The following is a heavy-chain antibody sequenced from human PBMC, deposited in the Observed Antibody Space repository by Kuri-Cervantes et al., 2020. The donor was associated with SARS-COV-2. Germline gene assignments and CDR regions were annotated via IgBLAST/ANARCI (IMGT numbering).Heavy chain of an antibody. Sequence: GESLKISCAASGFTFSSYAMHWVRQAPGKGLEWVAVISYDGSNKYYADPVKGRFTISRDNSKNTLYLQMNSLRAEDTAVYYCANSLLLSLDYWGQGTLVTVSS. CDR2: ISYDGSNK. J-gene: IGHJ4*02. V-gene: IGHV3-30-3*01. CDR3: ANSLLLSLDY. CDR1: GFTFSSYA. D-gene: IGHD1-26*01.